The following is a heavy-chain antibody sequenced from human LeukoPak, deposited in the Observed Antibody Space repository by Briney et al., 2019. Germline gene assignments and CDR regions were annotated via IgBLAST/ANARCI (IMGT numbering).Heavy chain of an antibody. CDR1: GFTFSSYA. CDR2: ISGSGGST. V-gene: IGHV3-23*01. J-gene: IGHJ4*02. Sequence: GSLILSCAASGFTFSSYAMSWVRQAPGKGLEWVSAISGSGGSTYYADSVKGRFTISRDNSKNTLYLQMNSLRAEDTAVYYCAKVLYNIVVVVAAPFDYWGQGTLVTVSS. CDR3: AKVLYNIVVVVAAPFDY. D-gene: IGHD2-15*01.